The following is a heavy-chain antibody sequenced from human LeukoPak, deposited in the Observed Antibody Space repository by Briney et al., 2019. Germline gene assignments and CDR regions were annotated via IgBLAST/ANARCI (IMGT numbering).Heavy chain of an antibody. CDR2: IKQDGSEK. Sequence: PGGSLRLSCAASGFTFSSYWMSWVRQAPGKGLEWVANIKQDGSEKYYVDSVKGRFTISRDNAKNSLYLQMNSLRAEDTAVYYCARALDYGDSQLPDYWGQGTLVTVSS. CDR1: GFTFSSYW. CDR3: ARALDYGDSQLPDY. J-gene: IGHJ4*02. V-gene: IGHV3-7*04. D-gene: IGHD4-17*01.